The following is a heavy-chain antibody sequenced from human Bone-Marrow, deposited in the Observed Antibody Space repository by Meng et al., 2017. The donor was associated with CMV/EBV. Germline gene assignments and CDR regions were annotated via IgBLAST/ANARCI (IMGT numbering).Heavy chain of an antibody. Sequence: ASVKVSCKASGYTFTGYYMHWVRQAPGQGLEWMGWINPNSGGTNYAQKFQGRVAMTRDPSVSTAYMELSRLRSDDTAVYYCARGRLIAARRANWFYPWGQGTLVSVSS. D-gene: IGHD6-6*01. CDR3: ARGRLIAARRANWFYP. CDR2: INPNSGGT. J-gene: IGHJ5*02. V-gene: IGHV1-2*02. CDR1: GYTFTGYY.